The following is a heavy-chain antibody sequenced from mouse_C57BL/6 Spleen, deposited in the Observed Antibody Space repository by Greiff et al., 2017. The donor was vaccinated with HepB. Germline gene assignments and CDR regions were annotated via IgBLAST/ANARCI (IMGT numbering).Heavy chain of an antibody. CDR3: TTGYSDY. CDR2: IDPENGDT. J-gene: IGHJ2*01. CDR1: GFNIKDDY. V-gene: IGHV14-4*01. Sequence: EVQLQQPGAELVRPGASVKLSCTASGFNIKDDYMHWVKQRPEQGLEWIGWIDPENGDTEYASKFQGKATITADTSSNTAYLQLSSLTSEDTAVYYCTTGYSDYWGQGTTLTVSS.